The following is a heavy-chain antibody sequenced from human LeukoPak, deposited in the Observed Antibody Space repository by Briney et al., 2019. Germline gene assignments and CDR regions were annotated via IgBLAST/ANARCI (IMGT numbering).Heavy chain of an antibody. CDR1: GFTFSSYA. V-gene: IGHV3-23*01. CDR3: AKTPTPYDSSSYGQATDFDY. Sequence: GGSLRLSCAASGFTFSSYAMSWVRQAPGKGLEWVSAISGSGGSTYYADSVKGRFTISRDNSENTLYLQMNSLRAEDTAVYYCAKTPTPYDSSSYGQATDFDYWGQGTLVTVSS. D-gene: IGHD3-22*01. CDR2: ISGSGGST. J-gene: IGHJ4*02.